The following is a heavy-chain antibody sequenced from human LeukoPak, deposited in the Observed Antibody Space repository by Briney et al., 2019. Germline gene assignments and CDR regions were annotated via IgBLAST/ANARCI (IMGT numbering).Heavy chain of an antibody. CDR1: GFTFTNYV. CDR2: ISSSGSTI. V-gene: IGHV3-11*04. J-gene: IGHJ5*02. Sequence: GGSLRLSCAASGFTFTNYVMSWVRQAPGKGLEWVSYISSSGSTICYADSVKGRFTISRDNAKNSLYLQMNSLRAEDTAVYYCARGGCSSTSCFQEGWFDPWGQGTLVTVSS. CDR3: ARGGCSSTSCFQEGWFDP. D-gene: IGHD2-2*01.